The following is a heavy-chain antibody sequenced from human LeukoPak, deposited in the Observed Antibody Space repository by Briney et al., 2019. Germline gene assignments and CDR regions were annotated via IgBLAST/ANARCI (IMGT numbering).Heavy chain of an antibody. J-gene: IGHJ4*02. CDR1: GGTFSSYA. CDR2: IIPILGIA. D-gene: IGHD3-10*01. Sequence: SVKVSCKSSGGTFSSYAISWVRQAPGQGLEWMGRIIPILGIANYAQKFQGRVTITADKSTSTAYMELSSLRSEDTAVYYCARWNYGSGSYYNVVYFDYWGQGTLVTVSS. CDR3: ARWNYGSGSYYNVVYFDY. V-gene: IGHV1-69*04.